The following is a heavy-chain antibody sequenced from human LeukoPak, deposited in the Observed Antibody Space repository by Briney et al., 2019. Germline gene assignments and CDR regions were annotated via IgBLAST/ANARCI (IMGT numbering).Heavy chain of an antibody. Sequence: KPSETLSLTCTVSGDSISSYYWSWIRQPPGKGLEWIGYIYYSGSTNYNPSLKSRVTISIDTSKKQFSLRLSSVIAADTAVCYCAGASCSGGTCPRGWYFDYWGQGTLVTVSS. CDR1: GDSISSYY. CDR2: IYYSGST. CDR3: AGASCSGGTCPRGWYFDY. J-gene: IGHJ4*02. V-gene: IGHV4-59*01. D-gene: IGHD2-15*01.